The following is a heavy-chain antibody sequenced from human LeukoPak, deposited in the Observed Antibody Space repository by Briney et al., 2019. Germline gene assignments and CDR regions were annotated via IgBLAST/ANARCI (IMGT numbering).Heavy chain of an antibody. CDR1: GGTFSSYA. CDR3: AANYGSGSYSSDY. V-gene: IGHV1-69*04. D-gene: IGHD3-10*01. CDR2: IIPILGIA. J-gene: IGHJ4*02. Sequence: ASVKVSCKASGGTFSSYAISWVRQAPGQGLEWMGRIIPILGIANYAQKFRGRVTITADKSTSTAYMELSSLRSEDTAVYYCAANYGSGSYSSDYWGQGTLVTVSS.